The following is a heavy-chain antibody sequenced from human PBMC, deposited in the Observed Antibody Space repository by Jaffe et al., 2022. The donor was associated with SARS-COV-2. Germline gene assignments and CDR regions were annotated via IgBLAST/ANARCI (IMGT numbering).Heavy chain of an antibody. CDR3: AKDKSSVSYATHDAFDI. Sequence: EVQLLESGGGLVQPGGSLRLSCAASGFTFSSYAMSWVRQAPGKGLEWVSAISGSGGSTYYADSVKGRFTISRDNSKNTLYLQMNSLRAEDTAVYYCAKDKSSVSYATHDAFDIWGQGTMVTVSS. CDR1: GFTFSSYA. CDR2: ISGSGGST. V-gene: IGHV3-23*01. D-gene: IGHD2-15*01. J-gene: IGHJ3*02.